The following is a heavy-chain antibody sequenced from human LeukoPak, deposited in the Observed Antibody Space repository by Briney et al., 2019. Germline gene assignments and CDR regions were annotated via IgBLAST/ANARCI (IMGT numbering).Heavy chain of an antibody. CDR2: ISAYDGNT. CDR1: GYTFSSYG. D-gene: IGHD5-18*01. CDR3: ARAVRGYSYAYLPY. Sequence: ASVKVPCKASGYTFSSYGISWVRQAPGQGPEWMGWISAYDGNTNYAQKLQGRVTMTTDTSTSTAYMELRSLRSDDTAVYYCARAVRGYSYAYLPYWGQGTLVTVSS. J-gene: IGHJ4*02. V-gene: IGHV1-18*01.